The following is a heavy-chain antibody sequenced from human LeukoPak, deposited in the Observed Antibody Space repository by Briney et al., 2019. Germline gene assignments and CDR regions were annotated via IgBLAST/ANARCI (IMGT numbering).Heavy chain of an antibody. V-gene: IGHV4-59*01. CDR3: ARVRVAALPYWYVDL. Sequence: SETLSLTRTASGGSISSYYWSCIRQPPGKGLEWIGYLYYSGSTNYNPSLKSRVAISVDTSKNQFSLQLSSGTAADTAVYYCARVRVAALPYWYVDLWGRGTLVTVSS. CDR1: GGSISSYY. J-gene: IGHJ2*01. D-gene: IGHD6-6*01. CDR2: LYYSGST.